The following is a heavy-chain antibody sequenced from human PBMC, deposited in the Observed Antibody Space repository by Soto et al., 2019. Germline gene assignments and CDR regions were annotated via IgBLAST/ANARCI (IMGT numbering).Heavy chain of an antibody. V-gene: IGHV1-18*01. CDR1: GYTFTSYG. Sequence: QVQLVQSGAEVKKPGASVKVSCKASGYTFTSYGISWVRQAPGQGLEWMGWISAYNGNTNYAQKHPGRITITTDTSTSTAYMEQRRLISDDRAVYYCTRSGCSGRSCYSDYFDSWGQGTLVTVSS. D-gene: IGHD2-15*01. CDR2: ISAYNGNT. J-gene: IGHJ4*02. CDR3: TRSGCSGRSCYSDYFDS.